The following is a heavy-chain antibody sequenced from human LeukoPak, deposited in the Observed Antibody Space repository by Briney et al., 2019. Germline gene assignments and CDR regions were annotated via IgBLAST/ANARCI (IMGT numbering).Heavy chain of an antibody. CDR1: GFTFSSYA. CDR3: ARPYSGYDYFDY. V-gene: IGHV3-23*01. J-gene: IGHJ4*02. D-gene: IGHD5-12*01. CDR2: ISGSGGST. Sequence: PGRSLRLSCAASGFTFSSYAMSWVRQAPGKGLEWVSAISGSGGSTYYADSVKGRFTISRDNSKNTLYLQMNSLRAEDTAVYYCARPYSGYDYFDYWGQGTLVTVSS.